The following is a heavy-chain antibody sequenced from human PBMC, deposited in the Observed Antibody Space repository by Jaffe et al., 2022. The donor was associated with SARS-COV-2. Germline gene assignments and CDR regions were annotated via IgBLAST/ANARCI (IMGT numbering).Heavy chain of an antibody. CDR1: GFTFSSYA. Sequence: EVQLVESGGGLVQPGGSLRLSCAASGFTFSSYAMSWVRQAPGKGLEWVSGISGTGASTYYADSVNGRFTISRDNSNNILYLQMNSLRAEDTAVYYCAKGGGRRTYYFDYWGQGTLVTVSS. D-gene: IGHD3-10*01. V-gene: IGHV3-23*04. CDR3: AKGGGRRTYYFDY. J-gene: IGHJ4*02. CDR2: ISGTGAST.